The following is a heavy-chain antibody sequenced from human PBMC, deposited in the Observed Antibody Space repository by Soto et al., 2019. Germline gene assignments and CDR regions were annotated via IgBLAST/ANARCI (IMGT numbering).Heavy chain of an antibody. CDR1: GFTFSSYE. V-gene: IGHV3-48*03. D-gene: IGHD6-6*01. Sequence: PGGSLRLSCAASGFTFSSYEMNWVRQAPGKGLEWVSYISSSGSTIYYADSVKGRFTISRDNAKNPLYLQMNSLRAEDTAVYYCASSEQLVHCGMDVWGQGTTVTVSS. CDR2: ISSSGSTI. J-gene: IGHJ6*02. CDR3: ASSEQLVHCGMDV.